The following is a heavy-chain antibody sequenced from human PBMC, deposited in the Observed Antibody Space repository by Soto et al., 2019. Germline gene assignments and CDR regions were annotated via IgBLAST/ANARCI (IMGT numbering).Heavy chain of an antibody. CDR3: ARDGWGVSTPDP. Sequence: LCGGSISSGDYYWSWIRQPPGKGLEWIGYIYYSGSTYYNPSLKSRVTISVDTSKNQFSLKLSSVTAADTAVYYCARDGWGVSTPDPWGQGTLVTVSS. J-gene: IGHJ5*02. CDR1: GGSISSGDYY. V-gene: IGHV4-30-4*01. CDR2: IYYSGST. D-gene: IGHD1-26*01.